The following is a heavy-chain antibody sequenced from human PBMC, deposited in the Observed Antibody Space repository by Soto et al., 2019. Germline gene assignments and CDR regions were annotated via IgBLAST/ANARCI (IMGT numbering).Heavy chain of an antibody. V-gene: IGHV1-69*06. CDR3: APGIVVVPAATSSYYYYGMDV. CDR1: GGTSSSYA. CDR2: IIPIFGTA. D-gene: IGHD2-2*01. J-gene: IGHJ6*02. Sequence: ASVKVSCKASGGTSSSYAISWVRQAPGQGLEWMGGIIPIFGTANYAQKFQGRVTITADKSTSTAYMELSSLRSEDTAVYYCAPGIVVVPAATSSYYYYGMDVWGQGTTVTVSS.